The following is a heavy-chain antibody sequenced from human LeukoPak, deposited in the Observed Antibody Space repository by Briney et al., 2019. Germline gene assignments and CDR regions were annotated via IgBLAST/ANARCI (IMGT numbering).Heavy chain of an antibody. CDR1: GFTFSSFW. V-gene: IGHV3-7*03. J-gene: IGHJ6*02. Sequence: GGSLRLSCAASGFTFSSFWMIWVRQAPGKGLEWVASINHNGNVNYYVDSVKGRFTISRDNAKNSLYLQMSNLRAEDTAVYFCARGGGLDVWGQGATVTVSS. CDR2: INHNGNVN. D-gene: IGHD3-16*01. CDR3: ARGGGLDV.